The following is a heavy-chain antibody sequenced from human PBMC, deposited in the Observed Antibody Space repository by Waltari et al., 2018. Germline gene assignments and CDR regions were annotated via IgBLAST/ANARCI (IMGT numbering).Heavy chain of an antibody. D-gene: IGHD3-3*01. J-gene: IGHJ4*02. CDR3: ARGGGITIFGVDYFAGLDY. CDR2: IYYSGST. V-gene: IGHV4-59*01. CDR1: GGSISSYY. Sequence: QVQLQESGPGLVKPSETLSLTCTVSGGSISSYYWSWIRQPPGKGLGWIGDIYYSGSTNYNPALKSRVTISVDTSKNQFSLKLSSVTAADTAVYYCARGGGITIFGVDYFAGLDYWGQGTLVTVSS.